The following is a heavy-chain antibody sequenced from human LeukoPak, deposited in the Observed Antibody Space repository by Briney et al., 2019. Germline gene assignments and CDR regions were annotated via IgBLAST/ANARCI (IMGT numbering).Heavy chain of an antibody. CDR3: ARPQQSDSSGYYTDAFDF. CDR1: GGSISSSSYY. V-gene: IGHV4-39*01. CDR2: IYYSGST. D-gene: IGHD3-22*01. Sequence: SETLSLTCTVSGGSISSSSYYWGWIRQPPGKGREWIGSIYYSGSTYYNPSLKSRVTISVDTSKNQFSLKLSSVTAADTAVYYCARPQQSDSSGYYTDAFDFWGQGTMVTVSS. J-gene: IGHJ3*01.